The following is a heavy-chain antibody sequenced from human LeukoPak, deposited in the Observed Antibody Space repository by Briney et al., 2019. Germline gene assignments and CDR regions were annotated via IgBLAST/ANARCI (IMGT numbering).Heavy chain of an antibody. Sequence: SETLSLTCAVYGGSFSGYYWSWIRQPPGKGLEWIGEINHSGSTNYNPSLKSRVTISVGTFKNQLSLRLSSVTAADTAVYYCASTNCSSARCYGANWFDPWGQGTLVTVSS. CDR2: INHSGST. J-gene: IGHJ5*02. CDR3: ASTNCSSARCYGANWFDP. CDR1: GGSFSGYY. V-gene: IGHV4-34*01. D-gene: IGHD2-2*01.